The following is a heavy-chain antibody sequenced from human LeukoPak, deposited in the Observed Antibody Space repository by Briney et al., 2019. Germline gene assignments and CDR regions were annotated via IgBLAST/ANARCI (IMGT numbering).Heavy chain of an antibody. Sequence: PSETLSLTCTVSSASISSSPYFWGWIRQSPGKGLEWIGSISYSGTTYYNPSLKSRVTISVDTSKNQFSLKLNSVTAADTAVYYCARGGYYGSGNDFRFDPWGQGTLVTVSS. J-gene: IGHJ5*02. CDR3: ARGGYYGSGNDFRFDP. CDR1: SASISSSPYF. D-gene: IGHD3-10*01. V-gene: IGHV4-39*07. CDR2: ISYSGTT.